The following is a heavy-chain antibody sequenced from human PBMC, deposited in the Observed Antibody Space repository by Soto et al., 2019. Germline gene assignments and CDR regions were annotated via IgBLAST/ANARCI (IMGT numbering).Heavy chain of an antibody. Sequence: SETLSLTCTVSGGSISSRDSYWGWILQPPGKGLEWIGSFHYSGSTYYNPSLKSRVTISVETSKNQLSLRVTSVTAADTAVYYCARGFGRSHFDYWGQGTRVTVSS. D-gene: IGHD3-16*01. J-gene: IGHJ4*02. CDR1: GGSISSRDSY. CDR2: FHYSGST. CDR3: ARGFGRSHFDY. V-gene: IGHV4-39*01.